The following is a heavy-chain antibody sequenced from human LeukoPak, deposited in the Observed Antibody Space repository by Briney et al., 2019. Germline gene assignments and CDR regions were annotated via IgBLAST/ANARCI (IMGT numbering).Heavy chain of an antibody. D-gene: IGHD6-6*01. CDR2: IYTSGST. J-gene: IGHJ5*02. Sequence: SETLSLTCTVSGGSISSYYWSWIRQPPGKGLEWIGYIYTSGSTNYNPSLKSRVTISVDTSKNQFSLKLSSVTAPDTAVYYCARLGSRSSGWFDPWGQGTLVTVSS. CDR1: GGSISSYY. CDR3: ARLGSRSSGWFDP. V-gene: IGHV4-4*09.